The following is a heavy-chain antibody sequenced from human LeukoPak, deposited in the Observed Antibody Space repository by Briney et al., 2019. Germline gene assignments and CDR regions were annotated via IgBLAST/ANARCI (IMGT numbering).Heavy chain of an antibody. Sequence: GGSLRLSCAASGLTFSSYGMSWVRPAPGKGLEWVSAISGSGGSTYHADSVKGRFNITRHNSKYTLYLQMNSLRAEDTAVYYCARDANQYYEFWSGYFPHDYWGQRTLVTVSS. D-gene: IGHD3-3*01. CDR1: GLTFSSYG. J-gene: IGHJ4*02. CDR3: ARDANQYYEFWSGYFPHDY. CDR2: ISGSGGST. V-gene: IGHV3-23*01.